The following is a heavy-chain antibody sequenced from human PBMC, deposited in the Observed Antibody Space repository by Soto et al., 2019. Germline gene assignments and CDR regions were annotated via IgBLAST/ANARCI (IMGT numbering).Heavy chain of an antibody. Sequence: SETLSLTCTVSGDSISSGDYYWSWIRQPPGKGLEWIGCIYYSGNTYYNPSLKRRFSISVDTSKNQFSLQLSSVTVADTAVYYCARDFKRHSSPPGPLEYWGQGTLVTVSS. J-gene: IGHJ4*02. CDR3: ARDFKRHSSPPGPLEY. CDR2: IYYSGNT. CDR1: GDSISSGDYY. D-gene: IGHD6-13*01. V-gene: IGHV4-30-4*01.